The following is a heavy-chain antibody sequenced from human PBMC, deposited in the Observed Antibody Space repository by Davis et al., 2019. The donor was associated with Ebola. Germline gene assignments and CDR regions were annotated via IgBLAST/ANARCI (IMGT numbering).Heavy chain of an antibody. CDR1: GFTFSDYY. J-gene: IGHJ6*02. CDR3: ARTPKHIVVVTATPSDV. D-gene: IGHD2-21*02. Sequence: GESLKISCAASGFTFSDYYMRWIRQAPGKGLEWVSYISSSSSYTNYADSVKGRFTISRDNAKNSLYLQMNSLRAEDTAVYYCARTPKHIVVVTATPSDVWGQGTTVTVSS. V-gene: IGHV3-11*06. CDR2: ISSSSSYT.